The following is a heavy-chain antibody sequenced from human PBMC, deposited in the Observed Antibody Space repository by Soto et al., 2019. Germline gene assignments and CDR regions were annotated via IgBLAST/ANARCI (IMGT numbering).Heavy chain of an antibody. D-gene: IGHD2-15*01. J-gene: IGHJ4*02. CDR2: ISWNSGSI. CDR3: AKASEVVAARFSFDY. V-gene: IGHV3-9*01. Sequence: GGSLRLSCAASGFTFDDYAMHWVRQAPGKGLEWVSGISWNSGSIGYADSVKGRFTISRDNAKNSLYLQMNSLRAEDTALYYCAKASEVVAARFSFDYWGQGTLVTVSS. CDR1: GFTFDDYA.